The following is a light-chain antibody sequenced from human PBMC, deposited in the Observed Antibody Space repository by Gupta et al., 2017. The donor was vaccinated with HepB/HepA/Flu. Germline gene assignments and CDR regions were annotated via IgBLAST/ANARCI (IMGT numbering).Light chain of an antibody. CDR3: QQYDNLPWT. CDR2: DAS. J-gene: IGKJ1*01. CDR1: QDISNY. Sequence: DIQMTQSPSFLSASVGDRVTITCQASQDISNYLNGYQQKQGKPPKRLLYDASYMETGVPSRFCGSGCWTDFTFTTSSLQQEDIATYYCQQYDNLPWTFGQGTKVEIK. V-gene: IGKV1-33*01.